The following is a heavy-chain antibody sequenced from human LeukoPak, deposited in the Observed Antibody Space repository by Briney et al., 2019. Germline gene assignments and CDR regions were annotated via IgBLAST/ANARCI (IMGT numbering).Heavy chain of an antibody. D-gene: IGHD2-15*01. CDR2: ISSNGGST. V-gene: IGHV3-64*01. CDR3: AKGDSTVPATRRYDY. CDR1: GFTFSSYA. J-gene: IGHJ4*02. Sequence: GGSLRLSCAASGFTFSSYAMHWVRQGPGKGLEYVSAISSNGGSTYYANSVKGRFTISRDNSKNTLYLQMSSLRAEDTAVYYCAKGDSTVPATRRYDYWGQGTLLTVSS.